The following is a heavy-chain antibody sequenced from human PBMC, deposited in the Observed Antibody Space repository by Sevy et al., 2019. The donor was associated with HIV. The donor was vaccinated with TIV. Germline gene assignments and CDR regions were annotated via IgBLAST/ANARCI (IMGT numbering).Heavy chain of an antibody. Sequence: GESLKISCSGSGYKFTSSWIGWVLQKPGKGLEWMGDIHFANSNTKYSPSFHGQVTISADKSIHTAYLQWSSLKASDTAVYYCARPTDTGGLDYWGQGTLVTVSS. V-gene: IGHV5-51*01. CDR3: ARPTDTGGLDY. CDR2: IHFANSNT. D-gene: IGHD1-1*01. CDR1: GYKFTSSW. J-gene: IGHJ4*02.